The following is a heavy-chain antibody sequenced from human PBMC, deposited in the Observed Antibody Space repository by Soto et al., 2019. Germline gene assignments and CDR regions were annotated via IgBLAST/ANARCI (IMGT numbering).Heavy chain of an antibody. J-gene: IGHJ6*03. Sequence: EVQLLESGGGLVQPGGSLRLSCAASGCTFSSYAMSWVRQAPGKGLEWVSAISGSGGSTYYADSVKGRFTISRDNSKNTLYLQMNSLRAEDTAVYYCAKKLYQRVAYYYYYMDVWGKGTTVTVSS. CDR1: GCTFSSYA. CDR2: ISGSGGST. CDR3: AKKLYQRVAYYYYYMDV. V-gene: IGHV3-23*01. D-gene: IGHD2-2*01.